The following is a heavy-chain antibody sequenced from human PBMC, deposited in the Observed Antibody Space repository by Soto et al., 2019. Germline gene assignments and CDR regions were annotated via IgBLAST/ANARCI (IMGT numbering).Heavy chain of an antibody. CDR3: ARDRGGSSSVEY. CDR1: GGSISSYY. V-gene: IGHV4-59*01. J-gene: IGHJ4*02. Sequence: SETLSLTCTVSGGSISSYYWSWIRQPPGKGLEWIGYIYYSGSTNYNPSLKSRVTISVDTSKNQFPLKLSSVTAADTAVYYCARDRGGSSSVEYWGQGTLVTVTS. CDR2: IYYSGST. D-gene: IGHD6-6*01.